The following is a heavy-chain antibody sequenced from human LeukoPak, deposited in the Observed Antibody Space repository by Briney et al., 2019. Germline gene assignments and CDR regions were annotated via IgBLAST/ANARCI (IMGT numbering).Heavy chain of an antibody. D-gene: IGHD5-18*01. CDR3: VKEGYSYGSHFDY. CDR1: GFTFSSYA. V-gene: IGHV3-64D*06. Sequence: GGSLRLSCSASGFTFSSYAMHWVRQAPGKGLEYVSAISSNGGSTYYADSVKGRFTISRDNSKNTLYLQMSSLRAEDTAVYYCVKEGYSYGSHFDYWGQGTLVTVSS. J-gene: IGHJ4*02. CDR2: ISSNGGST.